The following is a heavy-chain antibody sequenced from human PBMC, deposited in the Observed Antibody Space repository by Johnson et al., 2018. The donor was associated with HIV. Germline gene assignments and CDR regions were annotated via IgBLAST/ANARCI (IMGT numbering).Heavy chain of an antibody. J-gene: IGHJ3*02. Sequence: VQLVESGGGVVRPGGSLRLSCAASGFTFDDYGMTWVRQAPGKGLEWVSGINWNGGSTNYADSVKGRFTISRDNAKNSLYLQMNSLRAEDTALYYCGRDCPSYGVGEVHAFDIWGQGTMVTVSS. CDR2: INWNGGST. D-gene: IGHD3-16*01. CDR1: GFTFDDYG. CDR3: GRDCPSYGVGEVHAFDI. V-gene: IGHV3-20*04.